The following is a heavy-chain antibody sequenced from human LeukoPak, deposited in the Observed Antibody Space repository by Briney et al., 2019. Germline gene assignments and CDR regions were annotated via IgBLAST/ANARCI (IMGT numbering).Heavy chain of an antibody. Sequence: GGSLRLSCAASGFTFSSYAMDWVRQAPGKGLEWVSSISRGSDHIFYADSMKGRFTISRDNAKNSLYLQMNSLGAEDTAVYYCARPYDTRGYFPDYWGQGTLVTVSS. CDR3: ARPYDTRGYFPDY. CDR1: GFTFSSYA. CDR2: ISRGSDHI. V-gene: IGHV3-21*01. J-gene: IGHJ4*02. D-gene: IGHD3-22*01.